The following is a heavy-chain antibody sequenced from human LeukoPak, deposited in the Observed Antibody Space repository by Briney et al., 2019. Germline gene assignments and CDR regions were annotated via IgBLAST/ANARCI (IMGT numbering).Heavy chain of an antibody. D-gene: IGHD3-10*01. CDR2: INHSGST. J-gene: IGHJ4*02. Sequence: PSETLSLTCAVYGGSFSGYPWSWIRQPPGKGLEWIGEINHSGSTNYNPSLKSRVTISVDTSKNQFSLKLSSVTAADTAVYYCARDKVRGVRGRYYFDYWGQGTLVTVSS. CDR1: GGSFSGYP. CDR3: ARDKVRGVRGRYYFDY. V-gene: IGHV4-34*01.